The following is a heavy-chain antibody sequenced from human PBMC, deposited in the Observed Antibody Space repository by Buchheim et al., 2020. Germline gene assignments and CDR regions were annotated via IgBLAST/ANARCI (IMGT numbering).Heavy chain of an antibody. V-gene: IGHV3-23*01. CDR2: FSGSGGTT. CDR3: AKARESSYYYYGMDV. D-gene: IGHD5-24*01. J-gene: IGHJ6*02. CDR1: GFTFSSYA. Sequence: EVQLLESGGGLVQPGGSLRLSCAASGFTFSSYAMSWVRQAPGKGLEWVSVFSGSGGTTYYADSVRGRFTISRDNSKTTLHPQMNSLRAEDTAVYYCAKARESSYYYYGMDVWGQGTT.